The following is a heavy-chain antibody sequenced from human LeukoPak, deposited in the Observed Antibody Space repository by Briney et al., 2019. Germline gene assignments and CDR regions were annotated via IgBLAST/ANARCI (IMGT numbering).Heavy chain of an antibody. Sequence: GESLKISCKGSGYSFTSYWIGWVRQLPGKGLEWMGIIYPGDSDTRYSPSFQGQVTISADKSISTAYLQWSSLKASDTAMYYCARPSADWNDEFDYWGQGTLVTVSS. D-gene: IGHD1-1*01. V-gene: IGHV5-51*01. CDR2: IYPGDSDT. CDR3: ARPSADWNDEFDY. CDR1: GYSFTSYW. J-gene: IGHJ4*02.